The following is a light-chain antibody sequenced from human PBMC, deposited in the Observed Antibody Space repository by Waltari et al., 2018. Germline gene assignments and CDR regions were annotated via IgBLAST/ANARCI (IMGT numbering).Light chain of an antibody. CDR3: APWDDSLNGPV. CDR2: SNN. V-gene: IGLV1-44*01. Sequence: QSVLTQPPSASGTPGQTVTISCSGSTSNIGSNTVNWYQKVPGTAPKLRIYSNNGRPSGGPDRLSGSKSGTSASLAIRGLLSEDEGDYYCAPWDDSLNGPVFGGGTRLTVL. J-gene: IGLJ3*02. CDR1: TSNIGSNT.